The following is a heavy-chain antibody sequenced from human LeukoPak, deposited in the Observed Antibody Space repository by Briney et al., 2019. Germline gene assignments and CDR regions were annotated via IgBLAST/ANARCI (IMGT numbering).Heavy chain of an antibody. CDR3: AKDFGRFGELLSYYFDY. Sequence: GGSLRLSCAASGFTFSSYGMHWVRQAPGKGLEWVAVIWYDGSNKYYADSVKGQFTISRDNSKNTLYLQMNSLRAEDTAVYYCAKDFGRFGELLSYYFDYWGQGTLVTVSS. J-gene: IGHJ4*02. D-gene: IGHD3-10*01. CDR2: IWYDGSNK. V-gene: IGHV3-33*06. CDR1: GFTFSSYG.